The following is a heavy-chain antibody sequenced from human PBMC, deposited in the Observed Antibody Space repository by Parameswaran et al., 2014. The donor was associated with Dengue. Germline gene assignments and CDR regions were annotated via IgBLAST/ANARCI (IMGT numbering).Heavy chain of an antibody. Sequence: WIRQPPGKGLVWVSRINSDGSSTSYADSVKGRFTISRDNAKNTLYLQMNSLRAEDTAVYYCARLEQLDYYYYYGMDVWGQGPRSPSP. V-gene: IGHV3-74*01. CDR3: ARLEQLDYYYYYGMDV. CDR2: INSDGSST. J-gene: IGHJ6*02. D-gene: IGHD6-6*01.